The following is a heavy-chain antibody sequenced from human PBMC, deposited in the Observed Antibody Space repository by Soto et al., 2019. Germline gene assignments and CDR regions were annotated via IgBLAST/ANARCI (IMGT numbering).Heavy chain of an antibody. CDR3: AKDITYYYDSSGPPGVGTTGMDV. J-gene: IGHJ6*02. Sequence: PGGSLRLSCAASGFTFSSYWMSWVRQAPGKGLEWVANIKQDGSEKYYVDSVKGRFTISRDNSKNSLYLQMNSLRTEDTALYYCAKDITYYYDSSGPPGVGTTGMDVWGQGTTVTVSS. CDR1: GFTFSSYW. V-gene: IGHV3-7*03. CDR2: IKQDGSEK. D-gene: IGHD3-22*01.